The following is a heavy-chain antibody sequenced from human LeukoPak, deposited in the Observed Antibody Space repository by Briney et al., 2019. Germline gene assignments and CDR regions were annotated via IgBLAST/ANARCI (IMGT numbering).Heavy chain of an antibody. J-gene: IGHJ1*01. CDR1: GYTFTGYY. CDR2: INPNSGGT. V-gene: IGHV1-2*02. CDR3: ARAGIAAPPVFQH. Sequence: GASVKVSCKASGYTFTGYYMHWVRQAPGQGLEWMGWINPNSGGTNYAQKFQGRVTMTRDTSISTAYMELSRLRSDDTAVYYCARAGIAAPPVFQHWGQGTLVTVSS. D-gene: IGHD6-13*01.